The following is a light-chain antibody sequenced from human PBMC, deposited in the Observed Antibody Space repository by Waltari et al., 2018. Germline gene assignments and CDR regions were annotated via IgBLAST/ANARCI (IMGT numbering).Light chain of an antibody. CDR1: SSDVGGHPY. J-gene: IGLJ2*01. CDR2: DGS. V-gene: IGLV2-14*03. CDR3: SSYSSVTNVV. Sequence: QSALTQPASVSGSPGQSITISCTGTSSDVGGHPYVSWYQQYPGKAPNLIIYDGSSRPSVVSTRFSGSRSGNTASLTISGRRAEDEADYYCSSYSSVTNVVFGGGTKLTVL.